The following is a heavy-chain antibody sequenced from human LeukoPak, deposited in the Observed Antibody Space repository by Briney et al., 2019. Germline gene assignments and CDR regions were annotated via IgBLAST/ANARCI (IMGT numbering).Heavy chain of an antibody. Sequence: GGSLRLSCAASGFTFRSYWMSWVRQAPGKGLEWVANINQGGGVKYYVDSVKGRFTISRDDAKNSLYVQMNSLRDEDTAVYYCARVGYSGWNLEYWGQGTLVTVSS. CDR1: GFTFRSYW. J-gene: IGHJ4*02. V-gene: IGHV3-7*01. CDR3: ARVGYSGWNLEY. CDR2: INQGGGVK. D-gene: IGHD5-12*01.